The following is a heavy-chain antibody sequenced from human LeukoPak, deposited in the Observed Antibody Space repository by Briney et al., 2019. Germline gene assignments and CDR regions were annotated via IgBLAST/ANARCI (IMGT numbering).Heavy chain of an antibody. CDR2: IYYSGST. J-gene: IGHJ3*02. Sequence: SETLSLTCTVSGGSISSSSYYWGWIRQPPGKGLEWIGSIYYSGSTYYNPSLKSRVTIPVDTSKNQFSLKLSSVTAADTAVYYCARVEKYYDFWSGFDAFDIWGQGTMVTVSS. CDR3: ARVEKYYDFWSGFDAFDI. CDR1: GGSISSSSYY. V-gene: IGHV4-39*07. D-gene: IGHD3-3*01.